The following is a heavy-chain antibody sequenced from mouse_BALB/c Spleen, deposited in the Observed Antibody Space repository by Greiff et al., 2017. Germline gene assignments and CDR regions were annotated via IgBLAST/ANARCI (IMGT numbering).Heavy chain of an antibody. CDR2: ISSGGSYT. D-gene: IGHD2-1*01. CDR1: GFTFSSYT. V-gene: IGHV5-9-3*01. CDR3: ARRGGNYVEGAMDY. J-gene: IGHJ4*01. Sequence: EVKLVESGGGLVKPGGSLKLSCAASGFTFSSYTMSWVRQTPEKRLEWVATISSGGSYTYYPDSVKGRFTISRDNAKNTLYLQMSSLRSEDTAMYYCARRGGNYVEGAMDYWGQGTSVTVSS.